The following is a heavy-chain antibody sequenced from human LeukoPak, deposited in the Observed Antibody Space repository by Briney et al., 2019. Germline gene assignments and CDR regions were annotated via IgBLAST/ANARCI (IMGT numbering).Heavy chain of an antibody. CDR1: GFTFSSYA. Sequence: GGSLRLSCAASGFTFSSYAMHWVRQAPGKGLEWVAVISYDGSNKYYADSVKGRFTISRDNSKNTLYLQMNSLRAEDTAVYYCARDLGDIVVVPAAHWGQGTRVIGSS. CDR2: ISYDGSNK. D-gene: IGHD2-2*01. V-gene: IGHV3-30*04. CDR3: ARDLGDIVVVPAAH. J-gene: IGHJ4*02.